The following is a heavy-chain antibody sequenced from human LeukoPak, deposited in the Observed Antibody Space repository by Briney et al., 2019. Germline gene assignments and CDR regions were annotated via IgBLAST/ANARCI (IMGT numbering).Heavy chain of an antibody. V-gene: IGHV4-4*02. Sequence: PSETLSLTCAVSGGSISSSNWWSWVRQPPGKGLEWIGEIYHSGSTNYNPSLKSRVTISVDTSKNQFSLKLSSVTAADTAVYYCARHLSGVTGYTYGCGIDYWGQGTLVTVSS. J-gene: IGHJ4*02. CDR1: GGSISSSNW. CDR2: IYHSGST. D-gene: IGHD5-18*01. CDR3: ARHLSGVTGYTYGCGIDY.